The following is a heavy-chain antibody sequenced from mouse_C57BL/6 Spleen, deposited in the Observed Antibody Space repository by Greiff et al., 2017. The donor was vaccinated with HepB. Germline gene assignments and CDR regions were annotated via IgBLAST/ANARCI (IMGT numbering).Heavy chain of an antibody. V-gene: IGHV1-26*01. CDR2: INPNNGGT. J-gene: IGHJ3*01. CDR1: GYTFTDYY. CDR3: ARSSYSNFAY. D-gene: IGHD2-5*01. Sequence: VQLQQSGPELVKPGASVKISCKASGYTFTDYYMNWVKQSHGKSLEWIGDINPNNGGTSYNQKFKGKATLTVDKSSSTAYMELRSLTSEDSAVYYCARSSYSNFAYWGQGTLVTVSA.